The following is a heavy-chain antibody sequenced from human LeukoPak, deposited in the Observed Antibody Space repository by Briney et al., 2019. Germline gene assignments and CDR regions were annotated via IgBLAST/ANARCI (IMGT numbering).Heavy chain of an antibody. Sequence: PGGSLRLSCAAPGFTFTSYGMHSVRQAPGKGLEWVAFIRYDGSNKYYADSVKGRFTISRDNSKNTLYVQMNSLRAEDTAVYYCAKDNSYGFYWGQGTLVTVSS. J-gene: IGHJ4*02. D-gene: IGHD5-18*01. CDR2: IRYDGSNK. CDR1: GFTFTSYG. V-gene: IGHV3-30*02. CDR3: AKDNSYGFY.